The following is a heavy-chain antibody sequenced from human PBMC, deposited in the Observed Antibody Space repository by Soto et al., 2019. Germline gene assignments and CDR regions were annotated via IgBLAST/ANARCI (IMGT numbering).Heavy chain of an antibody. D-gene: IGHD6-19*01. J-gene: IGHJ6*02. Sequence: SETLPLTCTVSGGSISSYYWSWIRQPPGKGLEWIGYIYYSGSTNYNPSLKSRVTISVDTSKNQFSLKLSSVTAADTAVYYCARTPGYSSGWYEGYYYYGMDVWGQGTTVT. CDR1: GGSISSYY. CDR3: ARTPGYSSGWYEGYYYYGMDV. CDR2: IYYSGST. V-gene: IGHV4-59*01.